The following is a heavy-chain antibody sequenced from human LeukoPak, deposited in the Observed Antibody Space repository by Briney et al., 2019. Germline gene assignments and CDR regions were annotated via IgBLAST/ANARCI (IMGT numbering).Heavy chain of an antibody. J-gene: IGHJ5*02. Sequence: GGSLRLSCAASGFTFSSYAMHWVRQAPGKGLEYVAVISHDGSIKYYVDSVEGRFTISRDNSKNTLYLQMNSLRAEDTSVYYCAKGYYARGPWGQGTLVTVSS. V-gene: IGHV3-30*04. CDR3: AKGYYARGP. CDR2: ISHDGSIK. CDR1: GFTFSSYA. D-gene: IGHD2-2*01.